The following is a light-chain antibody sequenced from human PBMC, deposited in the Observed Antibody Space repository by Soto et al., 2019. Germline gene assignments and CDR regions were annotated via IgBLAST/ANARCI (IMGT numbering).Light chain of an antibody. Sequence: QSALNQPASVSGSPGQSITISCSGTPSDIGAYNYVSWYQHLPGKAPEVIIYDVTNRPSGVSSRFSGSKSGTTASLTISGLQAEDEANYYCGSYTITSTLMIFGGGTKLTVL. CDR3: GSYTITSTLMI. CDR2: DVT. V-gene: IGLV2-14*03. CDR1: PSDIGAYNY. J-gene: IGLJ2*01.